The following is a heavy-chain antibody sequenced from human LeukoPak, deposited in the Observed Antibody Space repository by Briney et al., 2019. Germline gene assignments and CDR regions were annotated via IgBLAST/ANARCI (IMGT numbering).Heavy chain of an antibody. CDR1: GGSISSYY. Sequence: SETLSLTCTVSGGSISSYYWSWIRQPPGKGLEWIGYIYYSGSTSYNPSLKSRVTISVDTSKNQFSLKLSSVTAADTAVYYCARVRVVVPAAMDVWGKGTTVTVSS. D-gene: IGHD2-2*01. CDR2: IYYSGST. J-gene: IGHJ6*04. CDR3: ARVRVVVPAAMDV. V-gene: IGHV4-59*01.